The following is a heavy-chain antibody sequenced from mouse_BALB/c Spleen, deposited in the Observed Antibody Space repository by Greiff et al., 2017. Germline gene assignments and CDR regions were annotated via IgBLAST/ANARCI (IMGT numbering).Heavy chain of an antibody. Sequence: EVKLMESGGGLVQPGGSLRLSCATSGFTFTDYYMSWVRQPPGKALEWLGFIRNKANGYTTEYSASVKGRFTISRDNSQSILYLQMNTLRAEDSATYYCARDRGNSWYFDVWGAGTTVTVSS. CDR2: IRNKANGYTT. V-gene: IGHV7-3*02. J-gene: IGHJ1*01. CDR3: ARDRGNSWYFDV. CDR1: GFTFTDYY. D-gene: IGHD2-1*01.